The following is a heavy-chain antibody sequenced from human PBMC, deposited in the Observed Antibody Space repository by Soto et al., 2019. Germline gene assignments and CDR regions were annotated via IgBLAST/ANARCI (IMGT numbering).Heavy chain of an antibody. CDR2: ISRSSLYI. Sequence: GSLRLSCAGFGFPFSGYSMNWVRQAPGKGLEWVSSISRSSLYIYYADSVKGRFTISRGNVKKSLYLQVNRLRAEGTAVYYCARDSDYGEEGFDYWGQGNLVTVS. CDR3: ARDSDYGEEGFDY. V-gene: IGHV3-21*01. J-gene: IGHJ4*02. D-gene: IGHD4-17*01. CDR1: GFPFSGYS.